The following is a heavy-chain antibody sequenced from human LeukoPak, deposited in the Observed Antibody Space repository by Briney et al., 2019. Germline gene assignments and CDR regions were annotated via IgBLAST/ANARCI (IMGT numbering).Heavy chain of an antibody. V-gene: IGHV3-21*01. CDR2: ISSSSSYI. Sequence: GGSLRLSCAASGFTFSSYSMNWVRQAPGKGLEWVSSISSSSSYIYYADSVRGRFTVSRDNAKNSLFLQMNSLRAEDTAVYYCASRTTLAAGFDCWGQGTLVTVSS. J-gene: IGHJ4*02. CDR3: ASRTTLAAGFDC. D-gene: IGHD1-1*01. CDR1: GFTFSSYS.